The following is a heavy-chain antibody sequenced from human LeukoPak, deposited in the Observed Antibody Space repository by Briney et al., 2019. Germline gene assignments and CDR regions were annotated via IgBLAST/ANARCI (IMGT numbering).Heavy chain of an antibody. CDR3: GRDLFY. CDR2: INQDGSEK. J-gene: IGHJ4*02. V-gene: IGHV3-7*01. CDR1: RFTFSSYW. Sequence: GGSLRLSCAASRFTFSSYWMSWVRQAPGKGLEWVAHINQDGSEKYYVDSVKGRFTISRDNAKNSLYLQMNSLRAEDTAVYYCGRDLFYWGQGTLVTVSS.